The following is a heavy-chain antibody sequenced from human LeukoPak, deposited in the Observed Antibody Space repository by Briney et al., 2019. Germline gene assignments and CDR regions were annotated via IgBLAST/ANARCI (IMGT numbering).Heavy chain of an antibody. CDR3: ARGAVAGFDH. D-gene: IGHD6-19*01. J-gene: IGHJ4*02. V-gene: IGHV4-59*01. Sequence: SETLSLTCTVSGGSISSYYWSWIRQSPGKGLEWIGYIYYSGSTYYNPSLQSRVTISLDTSKNRFTLNLSSLTAADTAVYYCARGAVAGFDHWGQGTLVTVSS. CDR1: GGSISSYY. CDR2: IYYSGST.